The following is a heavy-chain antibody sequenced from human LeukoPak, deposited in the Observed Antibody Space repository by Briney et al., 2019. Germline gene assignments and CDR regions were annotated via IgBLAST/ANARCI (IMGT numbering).Heavy chain of an antibody. J-gene: IGHJ4*02. D-gene: IGHD3-22*01. CDR2: IYPGDSDT. CDR1: GYSFTSYW. V-gene: IGHV5-51*01. Sequence: GESLKISCKGSGYSFTSYWIGWVRQMPGKGLEWMGIIYPGDSDTRYSPSFQGQVTISADKSISTAYLQWSSLKASDTAMYYCARTGLNYYDSSGYYHMYYFDYWGQGTLVTVSS. CDR3: ARTGLNYYDSSGYYHMYYFDY.